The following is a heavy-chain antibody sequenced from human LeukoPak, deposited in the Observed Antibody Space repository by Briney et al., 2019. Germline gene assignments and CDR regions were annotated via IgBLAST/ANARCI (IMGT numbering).Heavy chain of an antibody. CDR3: AKAGGVSPSAHIVS. CDR2: ISSRGGYT. V-gene: IGHV3-23*01. Sequence: AGGSLRLSCAASGFTFGSYATTWVRRAPGEGLEWGSYISSRGGYTYYPDSVRGRFTLSRDNSKRSLFLQMNSLRGDDMAVYYCAKAGGVSPSAHIVSWGQGTLVTVSS. D-gene: IGHD2-8*02. J-gene: IGHJ4*02. CDR1: GFTFGSYA.